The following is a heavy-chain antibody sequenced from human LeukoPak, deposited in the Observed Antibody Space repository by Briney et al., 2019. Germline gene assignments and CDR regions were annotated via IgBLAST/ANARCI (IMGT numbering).Heavy chain of an antibody. V-gene: IGHV4-59*01. D-gene: IGHD6-19*01. CDR2: IYSSGRT. J-gene: IGHJ3*02. Sequence: NPSETLSLTCTISGGSISTYYWSWIRQPPGKGLEWIGDIYSSGRTSYNPSLKSRVTISVDTSKNQFSLNLNSVTAADTAVYYCARGRASGWSDAFDIWGQGTMVTVSS. CDR1: GGSISTYY. CDR3: ARGRASGWSDAFDI.